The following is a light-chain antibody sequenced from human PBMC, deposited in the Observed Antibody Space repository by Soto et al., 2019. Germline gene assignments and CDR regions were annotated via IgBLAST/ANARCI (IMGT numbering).Light chain of an antibody. CDR3: QQSYSRMT. CDR2: AAS. V-gene: IGKV1-39*01. J-gene: IGKJ1*01. CDR1: QSISSY. Sequence: DIQMTQPPSSLSASVAYEFTITFRASQSISSYVSGYQQKPGKAPKLLIYAASRLESGVPSRFSGSRSGPDFTLTISSLQPEDFATYSCQQSYSRMTFGQGTKVDIK.